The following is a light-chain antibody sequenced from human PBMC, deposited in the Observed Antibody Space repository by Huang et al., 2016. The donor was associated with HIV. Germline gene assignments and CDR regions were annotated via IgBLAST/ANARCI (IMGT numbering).Light chain of an antibody. CDR3: QQYGTSPIT. V-gene: IGKV3-20*01. CDR1: QSVSSSY. J-gene: IGKJ5*01. CDR2: GAS. Sequence: EIVLTQSPGTVSLSPGERATLSCRASQSVSSSYLAWYQQKPGQAPSLVIFGASTRATGIPDRCSGSGSGTDFTLTSSRLEPEDFAVYYCQQYGTSPITFGQGTRLEIK.